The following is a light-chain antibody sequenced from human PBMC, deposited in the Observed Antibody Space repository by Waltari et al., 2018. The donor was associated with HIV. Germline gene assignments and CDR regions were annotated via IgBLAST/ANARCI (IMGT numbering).Light chain of an antibody. CDR1: QSVSSSY. CDR3: QQYGSSPPYT. V-gene: IGKV3-20*01. Sequence: EIVLTQSPGTLSWSPGERATLSCRASQSVSSSYLAWYQQKPGQAPRLLIYGASSRATGIPDRCSCSGAGTDFTLTISRLEPEDFAVYYCQQYGSSPPYTFGQGTKLEIK. J-gene: IGKJ2*01. CDR2: GAS.